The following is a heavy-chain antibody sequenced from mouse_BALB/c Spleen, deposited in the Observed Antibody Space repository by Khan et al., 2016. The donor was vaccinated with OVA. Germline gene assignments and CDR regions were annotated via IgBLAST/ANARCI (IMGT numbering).Heavy chain of an antibody. Sequence: VQLQESGPVLVKPGASVKMSCKASGYTFTDYIINWVRQRTGQGLEWIGQIYPGSGSTYYTEKFKGKATLTADKSSHTAYMQLRSLTSEDSAVYFCARSGYGSLGYWGQGTTLTVSS. V-gene: IGHV1-77*01. CDR1: GYTFTDYI. CDR3: ARSGYGSLGY. CDR2: IYPGSGST. J-gene: IGHJ2*01. D-gene: IGHD1-1*01.